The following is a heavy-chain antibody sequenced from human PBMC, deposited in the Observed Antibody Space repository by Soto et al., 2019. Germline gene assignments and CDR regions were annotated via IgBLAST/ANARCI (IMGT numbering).Heavy chain of an antibody. V-gene: IGHV1-69*12. CDR1: GGTFSSYA. D-gene: IGHD6-6*01. J-gene: IGHJ4*02. CDR3: AGGGRIAARPIDC. CDR2: IIPIFGTA. Sequence: QVQLVQSGAEVKKPGSSVNVSCKASGGTFSSYAISWVRQAPGQGLEWMGGIIPIFGTANYAQKFQGRVTVTADESTSTAYREPSSLRAEATAVYDCAGGGRIAARPIDCWGKGTLVTVSS.